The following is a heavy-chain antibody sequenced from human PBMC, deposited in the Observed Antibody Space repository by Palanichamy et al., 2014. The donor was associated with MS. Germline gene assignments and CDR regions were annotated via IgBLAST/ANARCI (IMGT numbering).Heavy chain of an antibody. Sequence: QVQLVKSGGGVVQPGRSLRLSCAASGFTFSSYGMHWVRQAPDKGLEWVAVIWYDGSNKYYADSVKGRFTISRDNSKNTLYLQMNSLRAEDTAVYYCARDDPSGSYFDYWGQGTLVTVSS. CDR1: GFTFSSYG. V-gene: IGHV3-33*01. CDR3: ARDDPSGSYFDY. J-gene: IGHJ4*02. D-gene: IGHD1-26*01. CDR2: IWYDGSNK.